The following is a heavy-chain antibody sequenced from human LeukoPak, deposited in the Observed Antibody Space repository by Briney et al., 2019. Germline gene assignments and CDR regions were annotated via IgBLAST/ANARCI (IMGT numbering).Heavy chain of an antibody. Sequence: ASVKVSCKASGGTFSSYAISWVRQAPGQGLEWMGGIIPMFGTASYAQKFQGRVTITADELTTTASMELRSLTSEDTAVFYCARGNGLLDQFDYWGQGTLVTVSS. CDR2: IIPMFGTA. D-gene: IGHD1-1*01. V-gene: IGHV1-69*13. CDR1: GGTFSSYA. CDR3: ARGNGLLDQFDY. J-gene: IGHJ4*02.